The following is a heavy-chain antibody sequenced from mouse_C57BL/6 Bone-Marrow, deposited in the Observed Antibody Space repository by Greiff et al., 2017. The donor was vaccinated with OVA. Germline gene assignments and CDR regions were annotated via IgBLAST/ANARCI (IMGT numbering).Heavy chain of an antibody. CDR3: ARYGSYAMDY. CDR2: INPYNGGT. CDR1: GDTCTDYY. Sequence: VQLQQSGPVLVKPGASVKMSGKASGDTCTDYYMNGGKQSHGKSLEWIGVINPYNGGTSYNQKFKGKATLTVDNSSTTAYLELNSLTSEDSAVYYCARYGSYAMDYWGQGTSVTVSS. D-gene: IGHD1-1*01. J-gene: IGHJ4*01. V-gene: IGHV1-19*01.